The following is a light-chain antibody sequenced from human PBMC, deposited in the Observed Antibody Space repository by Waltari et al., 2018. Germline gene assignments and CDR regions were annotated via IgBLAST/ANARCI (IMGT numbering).Light chain of an antibody. Sequence: EIVLTQSPGTLSVSPGERVTVSCRASQTITGSWLTWYHQKPGQAPRLLIYGASNRAPGIPDRFSGSGSGTDFTLTISRLEPEDSAVYYCQQYDVSVVTFGGGTKVEIK. CDR2: GAS. CDR1: QTITGSW. CDR3: QQYDVSVVT. J-gene: IGKJ4*01. V-gene: IGKV3-20*01.